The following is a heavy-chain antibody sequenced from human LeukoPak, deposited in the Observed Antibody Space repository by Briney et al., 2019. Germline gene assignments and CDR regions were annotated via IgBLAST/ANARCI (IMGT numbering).Heavy chain of an antibody. CDR2: IYTSGST. CDR1: GGSISSYY. Sequence: SETLSLTCTVSGGSISSYYWGWIRQPPGKGPEWIGYIYTSGSTNYNPSLKSRVTISEDTSKNQFSLKLSSVTAADTAVYYCASTEPYCSSTSCYTFDYWGQGTLVTVSS. D-gene: IGHD2-2*02. CDR3: ASTEPYCSSTSCYTFDY. V-gene: IGHV4-4*09. J-gene: IGHJ4*02.